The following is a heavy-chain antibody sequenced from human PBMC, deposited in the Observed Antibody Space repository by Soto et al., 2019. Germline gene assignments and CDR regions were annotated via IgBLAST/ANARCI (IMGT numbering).Heavy chain of an antibody. CDR1: GVSISSYY. J-gene: IGHJ2*01. CDR2: IYYSGST. CDR3: ARGRGGYFDL. V-gene: IGHV4-59*01. Sequence: QVQLQESGPGLVKPSETLSLTCTVSGVSISSYYWSWIRQPPGKGLEWIGYIYYSGSTNYNPSLKSRVTISVDTSKNQFSLKLSSVTAADTAVYYCARGRGGYFDLCGRGTLVTVSS.